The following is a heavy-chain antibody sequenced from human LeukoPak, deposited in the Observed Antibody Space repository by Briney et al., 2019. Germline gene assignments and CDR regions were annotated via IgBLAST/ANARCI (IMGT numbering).Heavy chain of an antibody. V-gene: IGHV3-7*04. CDR1: GFIFSNYW. CDR3: ARDMIILQS. Sequence: GGSLRLSCSASGFIFSNYWMTWVRQAPGKGLEWVANIKQDGSEKYYVDSVKGRFTISRDNAKKSLYLQVNSLRAEDTAVYFCARDMIILQSWGQGTLVTVSS. D-gene: IGHD3-16*01. J-gene: IGHJ5*02. CDR2: IKQDGSEK.